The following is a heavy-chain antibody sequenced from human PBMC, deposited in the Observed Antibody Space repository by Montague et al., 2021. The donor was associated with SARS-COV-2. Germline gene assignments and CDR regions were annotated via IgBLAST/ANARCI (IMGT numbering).Heavy chain of an antibody. J-gene: IGHJ4*02. V-gene: IGHV4-34*01. CDR1: GGSFSNYY. Sequence: SETLSLTCAISGGSFSNYYWSWIRQPPGKGLEWIGEVNQSGSTIYNPSLKSRVTISVDTSKNQFYLRLNSVTAADTAVYYCARGRRPVVVPDAVTAGHAFDYWGQGTMVTVSS. D-gene: IGHD2-2*01. CDR3: ARGRRPVVVPDAVTAGHAFDY. CDR2: VNQSGST.